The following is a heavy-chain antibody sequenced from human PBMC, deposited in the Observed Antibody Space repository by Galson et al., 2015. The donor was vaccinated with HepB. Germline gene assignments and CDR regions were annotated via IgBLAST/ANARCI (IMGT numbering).Heavy chain of an antibody. CDR1: GFTFSSYG. CDR3: AKGITIFGVVISYYYYYMDV. V-gene: IGHV3-30*18. Sequence: SLRLSCAASGFTFSSYGMHWVRQAPGKGLEWVAVISYDGSNKYYADSVKGRFTISRDNSKNTLYLQMNSLRAEDTAVYYCAKGITIFGVVISYYYYYMDVGGKGTTVTVSS. CDR2: ISYDGSNK. D-gene: IGHD3-3*01. J-gene: IGHJ6*03.